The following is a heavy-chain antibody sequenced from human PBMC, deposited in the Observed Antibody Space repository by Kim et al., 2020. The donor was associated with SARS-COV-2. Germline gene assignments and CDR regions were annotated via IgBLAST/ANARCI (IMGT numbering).Heavy chain of an antibody. CDR3: AKDEWPMSSSSLWDY. J-gene: IGHJ4*02. CDR1: GFTFSSYG. Sequence: GGSLRLSCAASGFTFSSYGMHCVRQAPGKGLEWVAVISYDGSNKYYADSVKGRFTISRDNSKNTLYLQMNSLRAEDTAVYYCAKDEWPMSSSSLWDYWGQGTLVTVSS. V-gene: IGHV3-30*18. CDR2: ISYDGSNK. D-gene: IGHD6-6*01.